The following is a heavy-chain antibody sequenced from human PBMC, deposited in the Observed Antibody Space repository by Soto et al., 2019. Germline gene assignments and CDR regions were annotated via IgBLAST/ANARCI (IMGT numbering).Heavy chain of an antibody. J-gene: IGHJ4*02. CDR1: GGSNKSSDYH. D-gene: IGHD6-6*01. CDR3: VREERIAAPQLDY. CDR2: IHNSGTS. Sequence: SDTLSLTCTVSGGSNKSSDYHWSWTRQSPAKGLEWIGYIHNSGTSFYNPSLRGRVTVTLDTSRSQFSLTLASVTAADTAVYYCVREERIAAPQLDYWGQGIPVTVSS. V-gene: IGHV4-30-4*02.